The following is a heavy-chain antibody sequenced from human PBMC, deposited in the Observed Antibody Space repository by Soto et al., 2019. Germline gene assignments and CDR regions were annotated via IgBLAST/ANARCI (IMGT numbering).Heavy chain of an antibody. V-gene: IGHV3-64D*06. CDR3: VKDSWSGYYGAFDI. CDR2: ISSNGGST. D-gene: IGHD3-3*01. CDR1: GCTFSIYA. J-gene: IGHJ3*02. Sequence: GGSLRLSSSASGCTFSIYAMHWVRHAPGKGREDVSAISSNGGSTYYADSVKGRFTISRDNSKNTLYLQMSSLRAEDTAVYYCVKDSWSGYYGAFDIWGQGTMVTVSS.